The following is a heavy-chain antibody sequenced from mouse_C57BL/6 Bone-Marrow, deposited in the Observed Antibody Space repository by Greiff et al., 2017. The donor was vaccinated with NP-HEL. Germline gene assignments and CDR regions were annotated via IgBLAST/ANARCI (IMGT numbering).Heavy chain of an antibody. CDR2: VYPYNGGT. Sequence: EVQVVESGPVLVKPGPSVKISCKASGFTFTDYYMHWVKQSHGKSLEWIGLVYPYNGGTSYNQKFKGKATLTVDTSSSTAYMELNSLTSEDSAVYYCAREAYYSNYGGFFFDYWGQGTTLTVSS. CDR3: AREAYYSNYGGFFFDY. V-gene: IGHV1-36*01. J-gene: IGHJ2*01. CDR1: GFTFTDYY. D-gene: IGHD2-5*01.